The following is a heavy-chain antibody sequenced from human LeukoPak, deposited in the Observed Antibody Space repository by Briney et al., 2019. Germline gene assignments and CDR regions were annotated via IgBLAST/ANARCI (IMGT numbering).Heavy chain of an antibody. Sequence: GGSLRLSCAASGFTFSSYWMSWVRQAPGKGLEWVANIKQDGSEKYYVDSVKGRFTISRDNAKNSLYLQMNSLRAEDTAVYYCAKYSSSRVFDYWGQGALVTVSS. V-gene: IGHV3-7*01. CDR1: GFTFSSYW. J-gene: IGHJ4*02. CDR2: IKQDGSEK. D-gene: IGHD6-6*01. CDR3: AKYSSSRVFDY.